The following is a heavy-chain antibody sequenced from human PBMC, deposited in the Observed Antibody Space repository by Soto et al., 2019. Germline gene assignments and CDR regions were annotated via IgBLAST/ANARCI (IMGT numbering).Heavy chain of an antibody. CDR2: INSDGSST. V-gene: IGHV3-74*01. CDR1: GFTFSTYW. J-gene: IGHJ3*02. CDR3: ARAGDGFDAFDI. Sequence: EVQLVESGGGLVQPGGSLRLSCAASGFTFSTYWMHWVRQAPGKGLVWVSRINSDGSSTCYADSVKGRFTISRDNAKNTLYMQMNSLRAEDTAVYYCARAGDGFDAFDIWGQGTMFTVSS. D-gene: IGHD4-17*01.